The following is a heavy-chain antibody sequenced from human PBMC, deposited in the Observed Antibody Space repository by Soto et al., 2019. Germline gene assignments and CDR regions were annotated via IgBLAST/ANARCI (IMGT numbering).Heavy chain of an antibody. V-gene: IGHV3-72*01. Sequence: EVQLVESGGGLVQPGGSLILSCAASGFTFSDHYMDWVRQPPGKGWEWVGRTRNKANSHTTEYAASVKGIFTISRDDSKNSLYLQMNSLKTEDTAVYYCVRGGRDPRYFDYWGQGTLVTVSS. J-gene: IGHJ4*02. D-gene: IGHD2-15*01. CDR3: VRGGRDPRYFDY. CDR2: TRNKANSHTT. CDR1: GFTFSDHY.